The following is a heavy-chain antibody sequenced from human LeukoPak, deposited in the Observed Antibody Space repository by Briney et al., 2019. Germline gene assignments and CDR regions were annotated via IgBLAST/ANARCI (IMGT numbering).Heavy chain of an antibody. CDR1: GGSFSGYY. CDR3: ARTYRATYYYDSSGYWGAFDI. J-gene: IGHJ3*02. V-gene: IGHV4-34*01. D-gene: IGHD3-22*01. Sequence: SETLSLTCAVYGGSFSGYYWSWIRHPPGKGLEGIGEINHSGSTNYNPSLKSRVTISVDTSKNQFPLKLSSVTAADTAVYYCARTYRATYYYDSSGYWGAFDIWGQGTMVTVSS. CDR2: INHSGST.